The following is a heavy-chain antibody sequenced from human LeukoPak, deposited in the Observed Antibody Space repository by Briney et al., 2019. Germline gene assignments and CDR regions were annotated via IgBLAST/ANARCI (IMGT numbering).Heavy chain of an antibody. V-gene: IGHV1-2*06. Sequence: ASVKVSCKASGYTFTGYYMHWVRQAPGQGLEWMGRINPNSGGTNYAQKFQGRVTMTRDTSISTAYMELSRLRSDDTAVYYCATYSSSWYSDDAFDIWGQGTMVTVSP. CDR2: INPNSGGT. D-gene: IGHD6-13*01. CDR1: GYTFTGYY. CDR3: ATYSSSWYSDDAFDI. J-gene: IGHJ3*02.